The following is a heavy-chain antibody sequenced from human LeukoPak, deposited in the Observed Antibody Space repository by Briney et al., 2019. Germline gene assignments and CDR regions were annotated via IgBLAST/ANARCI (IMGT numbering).Heavy chain of an antibody. Sequence: PGGSLRLSCAASGFTFSSYAMSWVRQAPGKGLEWVSTVSVSGGSTYSADSVKGRFTISRDNSKNTLYLQMNSLRAEDTAVYYCARRDSSYDSSGLPDYWGQGTLVTVSS. D-gene: IGHD3-22*01. CDR2: VSVSGGST. J-gene: IGHJ4*02. CDR3: ARRDSSYDSSGLPDY. V-gene: IGHV3-23*01. CDR1: GFTFSSYA.